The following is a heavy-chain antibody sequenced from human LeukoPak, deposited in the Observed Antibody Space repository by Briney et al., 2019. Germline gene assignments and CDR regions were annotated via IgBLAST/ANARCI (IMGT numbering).Heavy chain of an antibody. J-gene: IGHJ4*02. CDR1: GFTFSSHS. V-gene: IGHV3-21*01. Sequence: PGGSLRLSCAASGFTFSSHSINWVRQAPGKGLEWVSSISGDSTYIYYADSVRGRFTISRDNAKNSMYLQMTSLRAEDTAMYYCARGGFKRAADYWGQGTLVTVSS. D-gene: IGHD3-10*01. CDR2: ISGDSTYI. CDR3: ARGGFKRAADY.